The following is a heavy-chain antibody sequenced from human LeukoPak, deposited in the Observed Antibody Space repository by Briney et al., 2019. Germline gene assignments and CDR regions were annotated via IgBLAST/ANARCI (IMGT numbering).Heavy chain of an antibody. CDR1: GFTFSSYW. J-gene: IGHJ4*02. Sequence: GGALRLSCAASGFTFSSYWMSWVREAPGKGLEWVANIKQDGSETYTVHSVKGRFTLSRDNAKNSLYLQMNSLRAEDTAVYYCARIIRGYADYWGQGTLVTVSS. CDR2: IKQDGSET. V-gene: IGHV3-7*01. D-gene: IGHD5-12*01. CDR3: ARIIRGYADY.